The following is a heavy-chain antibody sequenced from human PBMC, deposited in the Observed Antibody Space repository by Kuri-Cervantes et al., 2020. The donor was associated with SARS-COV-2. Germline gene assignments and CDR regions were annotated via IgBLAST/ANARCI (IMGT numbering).Heavy chain of an antibody. D-gene: IGHD2-15*01. J-gene: IGHJ5*02. CDR1: GFTFSSYA. Sequence: GGSLRLSCAASGFTFSSYAMHWVRQAPGKGLEWVAVISYDGSNKHYADSVKGRFTISRDNSKNTLYLQMNSLRAEDTAVYYCARDRPYALGYCSGGSCYEMWFDPWGQGTLVTVSS. V-gene: IGHV3-30-3*01. CDR3: ARDRPYALGYCSGGSCYEMWFDP. CDR2: ISYDGSNK.